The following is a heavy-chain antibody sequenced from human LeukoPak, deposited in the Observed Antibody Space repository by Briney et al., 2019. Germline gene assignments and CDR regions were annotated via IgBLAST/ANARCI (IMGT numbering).Heavy chain of an antibody. CDR1: GGTFSSYA. CDR2: INPNSGGT. D-gene: IGHD3-22*01. V-gene: IGHV1-2*02. CDR3: AIETTSITMIVVVNQLDY. Sequence: AASVKVSCKASGGTFSSYAISWVRQAPGQGLEWMGWINPNSGGTNYAQKFQGRVTMTRDTSISTAYMELSRLRSDDTAVYYCAIETTSITMIVVVNQLDYWGQGTLVTVSS. J-gene: IGHJ4*02.